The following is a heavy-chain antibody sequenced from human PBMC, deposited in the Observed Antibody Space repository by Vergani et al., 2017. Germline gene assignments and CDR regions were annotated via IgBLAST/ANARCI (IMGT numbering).Heavy chain of an antibody. CDR3: ARVKVGGTSIDY. Sequence: EVQLVESGGGSVQSGGSLRLSCVASGFSFNTYWMHWVRQVPGKGLMWVARIDEYGNRATYGDFETGRFTISRDNAKNTVFLKMNNLRAEDTAVYYCARVKVGGTSIDYWGQGTLVTVSS. D-gene: IGHD1-26*01. CDR2: IDEYGNRA. CDR1: GFSFNTYW. J-gene: IGHJ4*02. V-gene: IGHV3-74*03.